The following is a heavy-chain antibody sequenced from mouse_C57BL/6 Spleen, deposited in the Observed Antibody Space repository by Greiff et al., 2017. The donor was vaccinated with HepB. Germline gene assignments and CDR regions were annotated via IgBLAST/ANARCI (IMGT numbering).Heavy chain of an antibody. V-gene: IGHV1-55*01. Sequence: QVQLKQPGAELVKPGASVKMSCKASGYTFTSYWITWVKQRPGQGLEWIGDIYPGSGSTNYNEKFKSKATLTVDTSSSTAYMQLSSLTSEDSAVYYCARGGYYYGSNWYFDVWGTGTTVTVSS. CDR3: ARGGYYYGSNWYFDV. D-gene: IGHD1-1*01. CDR1: GYTFTSYW. CDR2: IYPGSGST. J-gene: IGHJ1*03.